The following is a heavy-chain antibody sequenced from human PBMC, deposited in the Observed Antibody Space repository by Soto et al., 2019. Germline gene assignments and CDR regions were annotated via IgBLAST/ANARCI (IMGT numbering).Heavy chain of an antibody. D-gene: IGHD3-22*01. CDR1: GGSISKGGYY. CDR2: IYYSGST. J-gene: IGHJ4*02. Sequence: SEPLSLTCTISGGSISKGGYYWSCIRHHRGKGLEWIGYIYYSGSTYYNPSLKSRVTISVDTSKNQSSLKLSSVTAADTAVYYCARVSPYYYDSSGYSFDYWGQGTLVTVS. V-gene: IGHV4-31*03. CDR3: ARVSPYYYDSSGYSFDY.